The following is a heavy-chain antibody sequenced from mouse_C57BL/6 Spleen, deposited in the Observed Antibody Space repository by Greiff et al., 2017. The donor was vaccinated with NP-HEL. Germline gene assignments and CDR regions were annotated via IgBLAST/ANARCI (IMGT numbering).Heavy chain of an antibody. CDR2: IHPNSGST. J-gene: IGHJ2*01. CDR3: ASDSHYYGSSYKNY. Sequence: VQLQQSGAELVKPGASVKLSCKASGYTFTSYWMHWVKQRPGQGLEWIGMIHPNSGSTNYNEKFKSKATLTVDKSSSTAYMQLSSLTSEDSAVYYCASDSHYYGSSYKNYWGQGTTLTVSS. CDR1: GYTFTSYW. V-gene: IGHV1-64*01. D-gene: IGHD1-1*01.